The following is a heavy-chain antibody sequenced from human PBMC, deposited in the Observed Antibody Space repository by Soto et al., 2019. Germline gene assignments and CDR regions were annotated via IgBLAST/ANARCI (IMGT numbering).Heavy chain of an antibody. J-gene: IGHJ4*02. CDR3: ARDFIDAEDIVVVVAAGFDY. D-gene: IGHD2-15*01. CDR1: GYTFTSYY. V-gene: IGHV1-46*03. CDR2: INPSGGST. Sequence: QVQLVQSGAEVKKPGASVKVSCKASGYTFTSYYMHWVRQAPGQGLEWMVLINPSGGSTSYAQKFQGRVTMTRDTSTSTVYMELSSLRSEDTAVYYCARDFIDAEDIVVVVAAGFDYWAREPWSPSPQ.